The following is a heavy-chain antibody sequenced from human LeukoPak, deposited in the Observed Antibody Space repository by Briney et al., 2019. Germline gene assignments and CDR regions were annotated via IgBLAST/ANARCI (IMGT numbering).Heavy chain of an antibody. V-gene: IGHV1-2*02. Sequence: ASVKVSCKASGYTFTGYYMHWVRQAPGQGLEWMGWINPNSGGTNYAQKFQGRVTMARDTSISTAYMELSRLRSDDTAVYYCARVQRRTAMDRLDYWGQGTLVTVSS. J-gene: IGHJ4*02. CDR3: ARVQRRTAMDRLDY. CDR2: INPNSGGT. CDR1: GYTFTGYY. D-gene: IGHD5-18*01.